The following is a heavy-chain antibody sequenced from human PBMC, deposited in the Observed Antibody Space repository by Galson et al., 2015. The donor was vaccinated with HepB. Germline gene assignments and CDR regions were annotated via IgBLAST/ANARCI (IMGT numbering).Heavy chain of an antibody. J-gene: IGHJ4*02. D-gene: IGHD3-22*01. V-gene: IGHV3-30-3*01. Sequence: SLRLSCAASGFTFSSYAMHWVRQAPGKGLEWVAVISYDGSNKYYADSVKGRFTISRDNSKNTLYLQMNSLRAEDTAVYYCVITMIPDWGQGTLVTVSS. CDR1: GFTFSSYA. CDR3: VITMIPD. CDR2: ISYDGSNK.